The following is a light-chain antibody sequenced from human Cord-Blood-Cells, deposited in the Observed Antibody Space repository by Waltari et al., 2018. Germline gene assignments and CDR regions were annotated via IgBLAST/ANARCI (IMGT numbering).Light chain of an antibody. CDR1: QSVSSY. V-gene: IGKV3-11*01. CDR3: QQRSNWPPVT. Sequence: EIVLTQSPATLSLSPGERATLSCRASQSVSSYLAWYQQKPCQAPRLLLYDASNRATGIPARFSGSGSGTDFTLTISSLEPEDFAVYYCQQRSNWPPVTFGPGTKVDIK. CDR2: DAS. J-gene: IGKJ3*01.